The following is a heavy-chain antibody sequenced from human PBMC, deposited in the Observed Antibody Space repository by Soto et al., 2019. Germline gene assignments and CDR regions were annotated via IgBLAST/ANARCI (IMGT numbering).Heavy chain of an antibody. D-gene: IGHD2-2*01. CDR2: IIPIFGTP. CDR1: GGTFTNYA. J-gene: IGHJ6*01. V-gene: IGHV1-69*12. Sequence: QVQLVQSGAEVKKPGSSLKVSCKASGGTFTNYAFSWVRQAPGQGPEWMGGIIPIFGTPDYAQKFQGRVIITADESTRTVSMELNSLRSDDTAVYYCARERSVGYCIITTCPKPFYFYEMAVLGPGTTVTVSS. CDR3: ARERSVGYCIITTCPKPFYFYEMAV.